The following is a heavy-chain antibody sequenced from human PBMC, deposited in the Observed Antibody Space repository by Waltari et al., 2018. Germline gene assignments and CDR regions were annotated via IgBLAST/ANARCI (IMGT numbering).Heavy chain of an antibody. Sequence: QVQLRESGPGLVRPSAPLSLTCPVYGDSIPTGSWWTWVRQSPGKGLEWIGEIHQSGDTNYNPSLKSRVTLSIDKSRDVFSLQLTSVTAADTAVYYCATRDGYSGSPCWGQGTLVAVSS. CDR1: GDSIPTGSW. J-gene: IGHJ4*01. CDR2: IHQSGDT. V-gene: IGHV4-4*02. D-gene: IGHD1-26*01. CDR3: ATRDGYSGSPC.